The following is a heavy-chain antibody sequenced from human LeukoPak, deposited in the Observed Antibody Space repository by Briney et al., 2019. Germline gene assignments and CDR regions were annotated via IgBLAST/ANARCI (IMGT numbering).Heavy chain of an antibody. CDR3: ARDQDFRSGSYRRDFDY. CDR1: GYTFNSYS. J-gene: IGHJ4*02. V-gene: IGHV7-4-1*02. D-gene: IGHD3-3*01. CDR2: INTKTGNP. Sequence: ASVEVSCKASGYTFNSYSLNWVRQAPGQGLEWMGWINTKTGNPTYAQDFTGRFVFSLDTSVSTAYLQISSLEAEDTAVYYCARDQDFRSGSYRRDFDYWGQGTLVSVSS.